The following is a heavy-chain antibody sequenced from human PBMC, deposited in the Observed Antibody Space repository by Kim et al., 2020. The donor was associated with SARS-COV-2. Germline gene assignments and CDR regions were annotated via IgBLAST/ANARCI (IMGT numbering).Heavy chain of an antibody. CDR2: IRSKANSYAT. CDR1: GFTFSGSA. Sequence: GGSLRLSCAASGFTFSGSAMHWVRQASGKGLEWVGRIRSKANSYATAYAASVKGRFTISRDDSRNTAYLQMNSLKTEDTAVYYCTPGRAVNYWGQGTLVTVSS. J-gene: IGHJ4*02. V-gene: IGHV3-73*01. CDR3: TPGRAVNY. D-gene: IGHD3-16*02.